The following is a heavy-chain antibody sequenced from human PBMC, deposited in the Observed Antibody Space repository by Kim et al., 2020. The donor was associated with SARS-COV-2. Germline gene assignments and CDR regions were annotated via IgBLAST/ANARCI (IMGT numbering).Heavy chain of an antibody. D-gene: IGHD3-9*01. V-gene: IGHV3-21*01. Sequence: GGSLRLSCAASGFTFSSYSMNWVRQAPGKGLEWVSSISSSSSYIYYADSVKGRFTISRDNAKNSLYLQMNSLRAEDTAVYYCARDLRDYDILTGYYNDVGNYYYYGMDVWGQGTTVTVSS. CDR2: ISSSSSYI. CDR3: ARDLRDYDILTGYYNDVGNYYYYGMDV. CDR1: GFTFSSYS. J-gene: IGHJ6*02.